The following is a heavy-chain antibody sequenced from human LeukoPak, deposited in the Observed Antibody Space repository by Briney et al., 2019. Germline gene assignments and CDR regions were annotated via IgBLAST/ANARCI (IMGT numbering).Heavy chain of an antibody. CDR1: GFTFNNYA. D-gene: IGHD1-26*01. J-gene: IGHJ4*02. Sequence: GGSLRLSCTASGFTFNNYAMYWVRQAPRKGLEWVAGIFGSGGSAHYADSVKGRFTISRDNSGNTLYLQMNNLRADDTAVYYCAGRRGSSFDYWGRGTQVIVSS. CDR3: AGRRGSSFDY. CDR2: IFGSGGSA. V-gene: IGHV3-23*01.